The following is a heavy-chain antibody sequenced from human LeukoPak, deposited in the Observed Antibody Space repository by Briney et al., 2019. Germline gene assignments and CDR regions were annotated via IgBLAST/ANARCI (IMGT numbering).Heavy chain of an antibody. V-gene: IGHV1-8*01. D-gene: IGHD4-11*01. CDR3: ARGEVVGSTVTYYYYCGMDV. Sequence: ASVKVSCKASGYTFTSHDINWVRQATGQGLEWMGWMNPNSGNTGYAQKFQGRVTMTRNTSISTAYMELSSLRSEDTAVYYCARGEVVGSTVTYYYYCGMDVWGQGTTVTVSS. CDR2: MNPNSGNT. J-gene: IGHJ6*02. CDR1: GYTFTSHD.